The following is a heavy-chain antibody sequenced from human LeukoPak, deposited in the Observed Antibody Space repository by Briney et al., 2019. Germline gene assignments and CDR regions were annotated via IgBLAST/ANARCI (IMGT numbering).Heavy chain of an antibody. CDR1: GGTFNTSA. Sequence: GASVKVSCKASGGTFNTSAISWVRHAPGQGLEWMGRIIPILGIGNSAQDFQGRVTITADKSTSTVYMELTSLRSTDTAVYYCARDQHDSSGLNWFDPWGQGTLVTVSS. CDR3: ARDQHDSSGLNWFDP. CDR2: IIPILGIG. V-gene: IGHV1-69*04. J-gene: IGHJ5*02. D-gene: IGHD3-22*01.